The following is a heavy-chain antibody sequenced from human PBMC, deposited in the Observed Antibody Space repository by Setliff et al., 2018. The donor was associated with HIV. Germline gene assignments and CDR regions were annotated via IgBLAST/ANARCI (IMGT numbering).Heavy chain of an antibody. CDR1: GYTFTSYA. J-gene: IGHJ4*02. CDR2: ITTYKGNT. CDR3: ARGLFFKRGVLFPAKPLFDY. D-gene: IGHD3-10*01. V-gene: IGHV1-8*02. Sequence: ASVKVSCKASGYTFTSYAMHWVRQAPGQGLEWMGWITTYKGNTNYARKLQGRVTMTRNTSIATAYMEMSSLRSEDTAVYYCARGLFFKRGVLFPAKPLFDYWGQGTLVTVSS.